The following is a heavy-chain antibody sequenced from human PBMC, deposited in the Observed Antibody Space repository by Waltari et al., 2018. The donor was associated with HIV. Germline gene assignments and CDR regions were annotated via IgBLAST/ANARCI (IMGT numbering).Heavy chain of an antibody. D-gene: IGHD5-12*01. V-gene: IGHV3-30*18. CDR2: MSHDGTEK. CDR3: AKIRHPGRGYRGYCLDS. Sequence: QVHLVESGGGVVQPGGSLRLSCGASGFNFNLHSMHWVRQAPGKGLEWVAFMSHDGTEKFYSDSVKGRFIISRDNSKKTLYLQMNSLRVEDTGMYFCAKIRHPGRGYRGYCLDSWGQGILATVSS. J-gene: IGHJ4*02. CDR1: GFNFNLHS.